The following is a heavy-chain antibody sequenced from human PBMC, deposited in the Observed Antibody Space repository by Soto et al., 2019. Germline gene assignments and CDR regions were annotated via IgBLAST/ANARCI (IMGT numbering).Heavy chain of an antibody. CDR1: GLTFDEHA. J-gene: IGHJ6*02. CDR3: ARDLTPGGEDV. V-gene: IGHV3-9*01. CDR2: IFWSGGSV. Sequence: EVQLVESGGGLVQPGRSLRLSCVVSGLTFDEHAMHWVRQGPGKGLEWVSGIFWSGGSVGYADSVKGRFTVSRDKAKNSLYLQMDSLRAEDTALYYCARDLTPGGEDVWGQGTTVTVSS. D-gene: IGHD4-17*01.